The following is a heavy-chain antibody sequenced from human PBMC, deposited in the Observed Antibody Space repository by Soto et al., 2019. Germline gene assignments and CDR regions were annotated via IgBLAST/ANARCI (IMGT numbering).Heavy chain of an antibody. CDR3: ARGMYYYDSSGYYFY. D-gene: IGHD3-22*01. Sequence: HPGGSLRLSCAASGFTFSSYAMHWVRQAPGKGLEWVAVISYDGSNKYYADSVKGRFTISRDNSKNTLYLQMNSLRAEDTAVYYCARGMYYYDSSGYYFYWGQGTLVTVSS. J-gene: IGHJ4*02. CDR1: GFTFSSYA. CDR2: ISYDGSNK. V-gene: IGHV3-30-3*01.